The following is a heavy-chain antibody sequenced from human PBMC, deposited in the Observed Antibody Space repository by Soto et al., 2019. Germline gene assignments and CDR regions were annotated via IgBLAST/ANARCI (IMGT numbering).Heavy chain of an antibody. J-gene: IGHJ5*02. V-gene: IGHV4-31*03. D-gene: IGHD5-12*01. Sequence: PSETLSLTCTVSGGSLRSRGYYWSWIRQHPGKGLEWIGYIHFSGSTYYNPSLRSRVTISTGTSENQFSLKLRSVTAADTAMYYCARERETDGYNHNWFDPWGQGTLVTVSS. CDR2: IHFSGST. CDR1: GGSLRSRGYY. CDR3: ARERETDGYNHNWFDP.